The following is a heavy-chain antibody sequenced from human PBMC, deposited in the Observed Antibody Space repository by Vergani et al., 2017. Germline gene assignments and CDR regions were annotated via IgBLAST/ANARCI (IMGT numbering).Heavy chain of an antibody. CDR2: IVVGSGNT. CDR1: GFTFTSSA. D-gene: IGHD1-20*01. Sequence: QMQLVQSGPEVKKPGTSVKVSCKASGFTFTSSAMQWVRQARGQRLEWIGWIVVGSGNTNYAQKFQERVTITRDMSTSTAYMELSSLRSEDTAVYYCARDCRGVTGTEYYFDYWGQGTLVTVSS. CDR3: ARDCRGVTGTEYYFDY. V-gene: IGHV1-58*02. J-gene: IGHJ4*02.